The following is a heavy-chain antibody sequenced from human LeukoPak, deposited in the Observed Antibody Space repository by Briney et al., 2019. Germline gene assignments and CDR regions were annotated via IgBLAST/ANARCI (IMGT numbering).Heavy chain of an antibody. CDR3: ARPGYYDSTLFDP. J-gene: IGHJ5*02. D-gene: IGHD3-22*01. V-gene: IGHV4-30-4*08. CDR1: GGSITSGDYY. Sequence: PSETLSLTCTVSGGSITSGDYYWSWIRQPPGKGLEWIGYIHYSGSTFYNPSLKSRVTISVDTSKNQFSLKLNSVTAADTAVYYCARPGYYDSTLFDPWGQGTLVTVSS. CDR2: IHYSGST.